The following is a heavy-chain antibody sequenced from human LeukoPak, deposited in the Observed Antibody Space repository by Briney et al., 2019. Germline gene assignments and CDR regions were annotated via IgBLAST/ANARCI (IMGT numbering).Heavy chain of an antibody. J-gene: IGHJ4*02. CDR3: AKTGWYMGGFDY. D-gene: IGHD6-19*01. Sequence: GGSLRLPCPASGFTFSRYAMSWVGQAPGKGREGVSAISVSGGSTYYADSVKGRFTISRDNSKNTLYPQMNSLGAEDTAVYYCAKTGWYMGGFDYWGQGTVVTVPS. V-gene: IGHV3-23*01. CDR1: GFTFSRYA. CDR2: ISVSGGST.